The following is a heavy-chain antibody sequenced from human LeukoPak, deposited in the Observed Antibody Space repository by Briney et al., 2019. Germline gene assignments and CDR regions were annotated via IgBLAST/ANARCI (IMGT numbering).Heavy chain of an antibody. J-gene: IGHJ4*02. CDR3: ARDLSAAFDF. V-gene: IGHV3-33*05. Sequence: PGGPLRLSCAASGFPFSSYGMHWVRQAPGKGLEWVARLVYDERSDYANSVKGRFSISRDNSKNTLFLDTSDLRVEDTAVYYCARDLSAAFDFWGQGVLVTVSS. CDR1: GFPFSSYG. CDR2: LVYDERS. D-gene: IGHD6-19*01.